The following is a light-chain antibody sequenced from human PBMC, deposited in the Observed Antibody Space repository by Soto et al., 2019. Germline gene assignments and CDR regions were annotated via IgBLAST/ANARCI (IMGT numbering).Light chain of an antibody. V-gene: IGLV4-69*01. CDR2: LNSDGSH. Sequence: QLVLTQSPSASASLGASVKLTWTLSSGHSSYAIAWHQQQPEKGPRYLMKLNSDGSHSKGDGIPDRFSGSSSGAERYLTISSLQSEDEADYYCQTWGTGDVVFGGGTKLTVL. CDR3: QTWGTGDVV. CDR1: SGHSSYA. J-gene: IGLJ2*01.